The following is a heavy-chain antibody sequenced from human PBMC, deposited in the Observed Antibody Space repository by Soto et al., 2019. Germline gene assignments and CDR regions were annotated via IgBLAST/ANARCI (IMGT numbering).Heavy chain of an antibody. CDR2: IYWDDDK. CDR1: GFSLSTSGVG. Sequence: QITLKESGPTLVKPTQTLTLTCTFSGFSLSTSGVGVGWIRQPPGKALEWLALIYWDDDKRYSPSLKSRLTITKDTSKNQVVLTMTDMDPVDTATYYCAHRGNYLYYFDYWGQGTLVTVSS. CDR3: AHRGNYLYYFDY. J-gene: IGHJ4*02. D-gene: IGHD3-10*01. V-gene: IGHV2-5*02.